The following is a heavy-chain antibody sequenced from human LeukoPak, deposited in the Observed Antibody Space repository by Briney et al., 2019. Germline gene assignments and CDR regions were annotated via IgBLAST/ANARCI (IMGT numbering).Heavy chain of an antibody. CDR1: GGSFSGYY. Sequence: SETLSLTCAVYGGSFSGYYWSWIRQPPGKGLEWIGEINHSRSTNYNPSLKSRVTISVDTSKNQFSLKLSSVTAADTAVYYCARGTLTVTTSLDYWGQGTLVTVSS. J-gene: IGHJ4*02. D-gene: IGHD4-17*01. CDR3: ARGTLTVTTSLDY. V-gene: IGHV4-34*01. CDR2: INHSRST.